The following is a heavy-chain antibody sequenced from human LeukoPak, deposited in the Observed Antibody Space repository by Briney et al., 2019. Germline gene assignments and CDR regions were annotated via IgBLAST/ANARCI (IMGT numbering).Heavy chain of an antibody. D-gene: IGHD3-22*01. V-gene: IGHV1-69*13. CDR1: GYTFTGYY. J-gene: IGHJ4*02. Sequence: SVKVSCKASGYTFTGYYMHWVRQAPGQGLEWMGGIIPIFGTANYAQKFQGRVTITADESTSTAYMELSSLRSEDTAVYYCARGPSHYYDSSGYYARGLTLDYWGQGTLVTVSS. CDR3: ARGPSHYYDSSGYYARGLTLDY. CDR2: IIPIFGTA.